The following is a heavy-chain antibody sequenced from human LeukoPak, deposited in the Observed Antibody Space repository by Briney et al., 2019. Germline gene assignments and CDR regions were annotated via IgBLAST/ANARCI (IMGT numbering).Heavy chain of an antibody. D-gene: IGHD1-1*01. CDR3: ARLYQQSKWKYYYYYMDV. Sequence: SETLSLTCSVSGASFSTNYWSWIRQPPGRGLEWIGYVFDSGSTNYNPSLKSRVTISVDTSTKQFSLMLSSVTAADTAVYYCARLYQQSKWKYYYYYMDVWGKGTAVTVSS. CDR1: GASFSTNY. CDR2: VFDSGST. J-gene: IGHJ6*03. V-gene: IGHV4-59*01.